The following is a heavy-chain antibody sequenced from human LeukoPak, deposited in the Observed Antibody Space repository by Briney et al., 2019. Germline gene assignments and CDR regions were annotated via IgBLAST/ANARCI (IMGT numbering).Heavy chain of an antibody. CDR1: GYTFTSYG. D-gene: IGHD3-10*01. Sequence: ASVKVSCKASGYTFTSYGISWVRQAPGQGLEWMGWISAYNGNTNYAQKLQGRVTMTTDTSTSTAYMELRSLRSDDTAVYYCARSGRTYGSGSSYIGSNAFDIWGQGTMVTVSS. V-gene: IGHV1-18*01. CDR2: ISAYNGNT. CDR3: ARSGRTYGSGSSYIGSNAFDI. J-gene: IGHJ3*02.